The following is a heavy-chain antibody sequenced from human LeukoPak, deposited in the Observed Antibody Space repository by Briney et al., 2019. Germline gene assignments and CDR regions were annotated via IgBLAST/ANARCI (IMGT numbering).Heavy chain of an antibody. CDR1: GYNFATYW. V-gene: IGHV5-51*01. CDR2: IYPGDSDT. Sequence: GESLKISCKGSGYNFATYWIGWVRQMPGKGLEWMGVIYPGDSDTSYSPSFQGQVTISADKSISTAYLQWSSLKASDSAMYYCASQVYCSRTSCSDHWGQGTLVTVSS. D-gene: IGHD2-2*01. J-gene: IGHJ4*02. CDR3: ASQVYCSRTSCSDH.